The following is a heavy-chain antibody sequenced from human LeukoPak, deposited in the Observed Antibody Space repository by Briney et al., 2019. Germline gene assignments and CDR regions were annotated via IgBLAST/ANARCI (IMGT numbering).Heavy chain of an antibody. CDR1: GGSINSSSYY. V-gene: IGHV4-39*07. D-gene: IGHD3-22*01. J-gene: IGHJ1*01. CDR2: IYYSGST. Sequence: SESLSLTCTVSGGSINSSSYYWGWIRQPPGKGLEWIGSIYYSGSTYYNPSLKSRVTISVDTSKNQFSLKLSSVTAADTAVYYCARDRNYYDSSGPPFQHWGQGTLVTVSS. CDR3: ARDRNYYDSSGPPFQH.